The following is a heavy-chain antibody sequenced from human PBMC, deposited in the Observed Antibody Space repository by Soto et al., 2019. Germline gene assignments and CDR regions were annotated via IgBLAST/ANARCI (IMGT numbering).Heavy chain of an antibody. CDR1: GGTLNAYT. CDR3: ATRLLLTGYYHFDY. V-gene: IGHV1-69*08. J-gene: IGHJ4*02. CDR2: IIPLLGTT. D-gene: IGHD3-9*01. Sequence: SSVKVSCKTSGGTLNAYTINWVRQAPGQGLEWMGRIIPLLGTTNYTQKFQGRLTITADKSTSTAYMELSSLRSEDTAVYYCATRLLLTGYYHFDYWGQGALVTVSS.